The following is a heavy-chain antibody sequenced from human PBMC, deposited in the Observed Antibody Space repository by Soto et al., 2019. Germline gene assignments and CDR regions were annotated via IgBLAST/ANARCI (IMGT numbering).Heavy chain of an antibody. D-gene: IGHD4-17*01. J-gene: IGHJ4*02. V-gene: IGHV4-59*01. Sequence: TSETLSLTCTVSGGSISSYYWSWIRQPPGKGLEWIGYIYYSGSTNYNPSLKSRVTISVDTSKNQFSLKLSSVTAADTAVYYCARWYGGSLDYWGQGTLVTVS. CDR1: GGSISSYY. CDR3: ARWYGGSLDY. CDR2: IYYSGST.